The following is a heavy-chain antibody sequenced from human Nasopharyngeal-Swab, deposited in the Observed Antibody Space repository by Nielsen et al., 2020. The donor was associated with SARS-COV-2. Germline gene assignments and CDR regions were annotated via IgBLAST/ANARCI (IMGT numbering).Heavy chain of an antibody. V-gene: IGHV3-48*03. J-gene: IGHJ6*02. Sequence: GESLKISCAASGFTFSSYEMNWVRQAPGKGLEWVSYISSSGSTIYYADSVKGRFTISRDNAKNSLYLQMNSLRAEDTAVYYCAIRGYGSGSYRLYHYYGMDAWGQGTTVTVSS. CDR1: GFTFSSYE. D-gene: IGHD3-10*01. CDR2: ISSSGSTI. CDR3: AIRGYGSGSYRLYHYYGMDA.